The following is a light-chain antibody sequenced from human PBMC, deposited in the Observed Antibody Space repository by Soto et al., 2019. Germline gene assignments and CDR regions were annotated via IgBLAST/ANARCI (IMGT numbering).Light chain of an antibody. Sequence: QSVLTQPPSASGTPGQRVTISCSGGSSNIGTNTVNWYQQLPGPAPKLLIYISDQRPSGVPDRFSGSKSGASASLAISGLQSEDAADYYCAAWDDSLNGPVFGGGTKVTVL. CDR3: AAWDDSLNGPV. V-gene: IGLV1-44*01. CDR2: ISD. J-gene: IGLJ2*01. CDR1: SSNIGTNT.